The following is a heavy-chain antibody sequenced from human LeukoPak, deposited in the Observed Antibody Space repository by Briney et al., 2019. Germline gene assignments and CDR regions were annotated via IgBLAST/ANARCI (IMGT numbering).Heavy chain of an antibody. Sequence: PSETLSLTCTVSGGSLSSYYWSWIRQPPGKGLEWIGYIYYSGSTNYNPSLKSRVTISVDTSKNQFSLKLSSVTAADTAVYYCARGVGYGSGSYYPDYWGQGTLVTVSS. D-gene: IGHD3-10*01. J-gene: IGHJ4*02. CDR3: ARGVGYGSGSYYPDY. CDR2: IYYSGST. CDR1: GGSLSSYY. V-gene: IGHV4-59*01.